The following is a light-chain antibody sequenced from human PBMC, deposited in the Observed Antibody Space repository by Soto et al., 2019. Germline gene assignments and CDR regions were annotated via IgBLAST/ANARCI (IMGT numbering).Light chain of an antibody. J-gene: IGKJ5*01. Sequence: APLSFSPGGSATLFFRAPRSVSRYLAWYQQKPGQAPRLLIYDASSRPTDIPARFSGSGSGTDFTLTISSLEPEDFALYYCQQRSNWPITVGQGTRLEIK. CDR2: DAS. CDR1: RSVSRY. V-gene: IGKV3-11*01. CDR3: QQRSNWPIT.